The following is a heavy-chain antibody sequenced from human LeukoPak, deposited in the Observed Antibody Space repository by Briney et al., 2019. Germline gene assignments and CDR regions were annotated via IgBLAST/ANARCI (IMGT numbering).Heavy chain of an antibody. CDR2: IRYDGSNN. CDR3: AKDLIAAAGTYYYYYYMDV. D-gene: IGHD6-13*01. CDR1: GFTFSSYG. J-gene: IGHJ6*03. Sequence: PGGSLRLSCAASGFTFSSYGMHWVRQAPGKGLEGVAFIRYDGSNNYYEDSVKGRFTISRDNSKNTLYLQMNSLRAEDTAVYYCAKDLIAAAGTYYYYYYMDVWGKGTTVTVSS. V-gene: IGHV3-30*02.